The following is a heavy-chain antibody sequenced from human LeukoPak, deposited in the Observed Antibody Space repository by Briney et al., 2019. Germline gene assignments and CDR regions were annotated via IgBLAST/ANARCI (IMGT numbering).Heavy chain of an antibody. V-gene: IGHV3-30*04. CDR1: GFTFSSYA. D-gene: IGHD3-10*01. Sequence: VGSLRLSCVASGFTFSSYAMHWVRQAPGKGVEWVTVISYDGSNKYYADSVKGRFTISRDNSKNTLYLQMNSLRAEDTALYLCARDSGSYYIRYYFDYWGQGTLVTVSS. CDR2: ISYDGSNK. CDR3: ARDSGSYYIRYYFDY. J-gene: IGHJ4*02.